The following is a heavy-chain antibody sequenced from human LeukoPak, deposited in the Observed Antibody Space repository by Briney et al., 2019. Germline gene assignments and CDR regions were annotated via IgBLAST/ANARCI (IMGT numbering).Heavy chain of an antibody. Sequence: GGSLRLSCGASGFTFSSHGMSWVRQAPGKGLEWVSSIGGGGTDTYYADSVKDRFTISRDNSRNTLSLQMNSLRAEDTAVYYCTRDRLAVAGNYYYYYGMDVWGQGTTVTVSS. CDR3: TRDRLAVAGNYYYYYGMDV. CDR1: GFTFSSHG. J-gene: IGHJ6*02. CDR2: IGGGGTDT. V-gene: IGHV3-23*01. D-gene: IGHD6-19*01.